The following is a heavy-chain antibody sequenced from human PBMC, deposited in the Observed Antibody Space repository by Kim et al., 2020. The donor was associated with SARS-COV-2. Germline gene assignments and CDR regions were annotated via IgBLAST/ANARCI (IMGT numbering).Heavy chain of an antibody. D-gene: IGHD5-18*01. CDR1: GFTFNNYG. V-gene: IGHV3-30*18. CDR2: ISFDGGDE. J-gene: IGHJ6*01. CDR3: AKVSGGYRYGLYHGLDV. Sequence: GGSLRLSCAASGFTFNNYGMHWVRQAPGKGLEWVAAISFDGGDEYYADFVKGRFTISRDDSKNTLYLQMNSLRGEDTAVYYCAKVSGGYRYGLYHGLDV.